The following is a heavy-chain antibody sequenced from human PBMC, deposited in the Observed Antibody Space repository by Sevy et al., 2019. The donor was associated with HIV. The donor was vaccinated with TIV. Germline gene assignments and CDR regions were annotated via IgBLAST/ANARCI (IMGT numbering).Heavy chain of an antibody. D-gene: IGHD6-13*01. CDR2: INPNSGGT. V-gene: IGHV1-2*02. J-gene: IGHJ4*02. Sequence: ASVKVSCKASGYTFTGYYMHWVRQALGQGLEWMGWINPNSGGTNYAQKFQGRVTMTRDTSISTAYMELGRLRSDDTAVYYCARDRTGIAAAGTYYFDYWGQGTLVTVSS. CDR3: ARDRTGIAAAGTYYFDY. CDR1: GYTFTGYY.